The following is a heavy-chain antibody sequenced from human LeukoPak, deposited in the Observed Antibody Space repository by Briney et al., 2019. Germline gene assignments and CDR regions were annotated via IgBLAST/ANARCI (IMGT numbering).Heavy chain of an antibody. CDR1: GGSISSSSYY. Sequence: SETLSLTCTVSGGSISSSSYYWGWIRQPPGKGLEWIGSIYYSGSTYYNPSLKSRVTISVDTSKNQFSLKLSSVTAADTAVYYCARIISGVPAAIPSAFDIWGQGTMVTVSS. D-gene: IGHD2-2*01. V-gene: IGHV4-39*07. CDR2: IYYSGST. J-gene: IGHJ3*02. CDR3: ARIISGVPAAIPSAFDI.